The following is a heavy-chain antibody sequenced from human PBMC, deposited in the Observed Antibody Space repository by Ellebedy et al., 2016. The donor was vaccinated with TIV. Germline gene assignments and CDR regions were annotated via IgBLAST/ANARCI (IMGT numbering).Heavy chain of an antibody. V-gene: IGHV4-59*08. J-gene: IGHJ2*01. CDR3: ARLVGGPWHFDL. D-gene: IGHD3-10*01. CDR2: FSYSGST. CDR1: GGSISSYY. Sequence: MPSETLSLTCSVSGGSISSYYWSWIRQPPGKGLEWIGYFSYSGSTNYNPSLKSRVTISVDTSKNQFSLRLSSVTAADTAVYYCARLVGGPWHFDLWGRGTLVTVSS.